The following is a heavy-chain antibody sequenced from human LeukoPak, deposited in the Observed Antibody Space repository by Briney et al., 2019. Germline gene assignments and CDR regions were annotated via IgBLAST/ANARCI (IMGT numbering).Heavy chain of an antibody. Sequence: PSETLSLTCAVYGGSFSGYYWSWIRQPPGKGLKWIGETNHSGSTNYNPSLKSRVTISVDTSKNQFSLKLSSVTAADTAVYYCARETKYYGSGSYFDYWGQGTLVTVSS. J-gene: IGHJ4*02. D-gene: IGHD3-10*01. V-gene: IGHV4-34*01. CDR2: TNHSGST. CDR1: GGSFSGYY. CDR3: ARETKYYGSGSYFDY.